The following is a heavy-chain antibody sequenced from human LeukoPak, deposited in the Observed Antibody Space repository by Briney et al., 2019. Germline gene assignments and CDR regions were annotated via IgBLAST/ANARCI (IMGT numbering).Heavy chain of an antibody. D-gene: IGHD3-9*01. J-gene: IGHJ4*02. Sequence: PGGSLRLSCTASGFTFGDYAMSWFRQAPGKGLEWVGFIRSKAYGGTTEYAASVKGRFTISRDDSKSIAYPQMNSLKTEDTAVYYCTRITPTYYDILTGYSGYWGQGTLVTVSS. CDR2: IRSKAYGGTT. V-gene: IGHV3-49*03. CDR1: GFTFGDYA. CDR3: TRITPTYYDILTGYSGY.